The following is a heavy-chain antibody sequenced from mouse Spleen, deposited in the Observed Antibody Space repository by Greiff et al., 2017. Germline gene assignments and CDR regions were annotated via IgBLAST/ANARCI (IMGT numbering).Heavy chain of an antibody. D-gene: IGHD2-1*01. CDR2: IYPGSGST. CDR1: GYTFTSYW. CDR3: TSKETGNYGNYFDD. Sequence: LQQPGSELVRPGASVKLSCKASGYTFTSYWMHWVKQRPGQGLEWIGNIYPGSGSTNYDEKFKSKATLTVDTSSSTAYMQLSSLTSEDSAVYYCTSKETGNYGNYFDDWGQGTTLTVSS. J-gene: IGHJ2*01. V-gene: IGHV1S22*01.